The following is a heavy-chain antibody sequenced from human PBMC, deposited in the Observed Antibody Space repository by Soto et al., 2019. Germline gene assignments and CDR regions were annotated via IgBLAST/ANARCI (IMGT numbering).Heavy chain of an antibody. CDR3: ARGHYCSGGGYFDY. V-gene: IGHV3-48*03. Sequence: EVQLVESGGGLVQPGGSLRLSCAASGFTFSSYEMNWVRQAPGKGLEWVSYISSSGSPIYYADSVKGRFTISRDNAKNSLYLQMTSLRAEDTAVYYCARGHYCSGGGYFDYWGQETLVTVSS. CDR1: GFTFSSYE. D-gene: IGHD2-15*01. J-gene: IGHJ4*01. CDR2: ISSSGSPI.